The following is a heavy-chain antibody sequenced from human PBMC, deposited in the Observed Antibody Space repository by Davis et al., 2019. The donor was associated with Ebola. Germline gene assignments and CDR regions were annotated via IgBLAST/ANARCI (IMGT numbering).Heavy chain of an antibody. D-gene: IGHD3-16*01. CDR3: AKGNYDSAGYWAYYFDF. CDR1: GSTFSNYA. CDR2: ISYDGSTQ. J-gene: IGHJ4*02. V-gene: IGHV3-30*09. Sequence: GESLKISCAGSGSTFSNYAMHWVRQAPGKGLEWVALISYDGSTQYYTASVKGRFAISRDNSKNTLYLEMNSLRGDDTATYYCAKGNYDSAGYWAYYFDFWGQGAVVTVSS.